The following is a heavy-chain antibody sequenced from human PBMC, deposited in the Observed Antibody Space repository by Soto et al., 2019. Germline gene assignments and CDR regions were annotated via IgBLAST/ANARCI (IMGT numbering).Heavy chain of an antibody. J-gene: IGHJ6*02. CDR2: VSYSGSA. V-gene: IGHV4-31*03. CDR3: AINPRWQWLNV. CDR1: GGSIISSAYY. D-gene: IGHD6-19*01. Sequence: QVQLQESGPGLVKPSQTLSLNCTVSGGSIISSAYYWHWVRQRPGRGLEWIGYVSYSGSAYCNPSLSSRVSITIDVSENQFSLNLASVTAADTAVYYCAINPRWQWLNVWGQGTTVTVSS.